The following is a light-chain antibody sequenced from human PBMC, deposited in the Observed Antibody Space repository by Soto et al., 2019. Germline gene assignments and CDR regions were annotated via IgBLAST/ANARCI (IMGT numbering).Light chain of an antibody. Sequence: DIQMTQSPSTVSASVVDRVTITCRASQNINTWLAWYQQKPGKAPKLLIYDASSLESGVPSRFSGSGSGTEFTLTISSLQPDDFATYYCQQYNRYSTFGGGTKVDNK. V-gene: IGKV1-5*01. CDR2: DAS. J-gene: IGKJ4*01. CDR1: QNINTW. CDR3: QQYNRYST.